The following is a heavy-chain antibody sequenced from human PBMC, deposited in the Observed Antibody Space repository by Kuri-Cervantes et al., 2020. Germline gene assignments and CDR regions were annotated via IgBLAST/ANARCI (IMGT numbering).Heavy chain of an antibody. V-gene: IGHV3-7*04. D-gene: IGHD2-2*01. CDR1: GFTFSSYW. Sequence: LSLTCAASGFTFSSYWMSWVRQAPGKGLKWVANIKQDGSEKYYVDSVKGRFTISRDNAKNSLYLQMNSLRAEDTAVYYCARGGGDIVVVPAAKRKNAFDIWGQGTMVTVSS. CDR2: IKQDGSEK. J-gene: IGHJ3*02. CDR3: ARGGGDIVVVPAAKRKNAFDI.